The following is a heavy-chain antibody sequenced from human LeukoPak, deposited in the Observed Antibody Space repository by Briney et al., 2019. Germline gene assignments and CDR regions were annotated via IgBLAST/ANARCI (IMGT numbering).Heavy chain of an antibody. CDR3: AKDARSYYTVYYYYGMDV. CDR2: TNEGGSDK. V-gene: IGHV3-7*03. J-gene: IGHJ6*02. D-gene: IGHD3-10*01. Sequence: GGSLRLSCAASGFTFSNFWTSWLRQAPGKGLEWVAHTNEGGSDKYYVDSVKGRFTISRDNVKSSLYLQMNSLRAEDTALYYCAKDARSYYTVYYYYGMDVWGQGTTVTVSS. CDR1: GFTFSNFW.